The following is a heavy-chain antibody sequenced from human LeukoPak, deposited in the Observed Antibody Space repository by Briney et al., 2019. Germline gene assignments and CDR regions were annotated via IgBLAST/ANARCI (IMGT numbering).Heavy chain of an antibody. CDR1: GGSISSSSYY. Sequence: SEPLSLTCTVSGGSISSSSYYWGWIRQPPGKGLEWIGSIYYSGSTYYNPSLKSRVTISVDTSKNHFSLKLSSVTAADTAVYYCARTKYTMIVGYWGQGTLVTVSS. CDR3: ARTKYTMIVGY. J-gene: IGHJ4*02. CDR2: IYYSGST. V-gene: IGHV4-39*02. D-gene: IGHD3-22*01.